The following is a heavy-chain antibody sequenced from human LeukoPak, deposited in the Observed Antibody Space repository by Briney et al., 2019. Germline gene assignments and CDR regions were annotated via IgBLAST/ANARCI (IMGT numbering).Heavy chain of an antibody. D-gene: IGHD1-26*01. V-gene: IGHV3-74*01. Sequence: TGGSLRLSCSASGFNFSDYAIHWVRQAPGKGLVWVSRINSDGSSTSYADSVKGRFTISRDNAKNTLYLQMNSLRAEDTAVYYCARGVSGSYAVWGQGTTVTVSS. CDR1: GFNFSDYA. CDR3: ARGVSGSYAV. CDR2: INSDGSST. J-gene: IGHJ6*02.